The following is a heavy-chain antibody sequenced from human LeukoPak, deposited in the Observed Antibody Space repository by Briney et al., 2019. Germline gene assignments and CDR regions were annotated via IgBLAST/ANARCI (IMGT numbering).Heavy chain of an antibody. CDR2: INPNSGGT. Sequence: GASVKVSCKASGYTFTGHYMHWVRQAPGQGLEWMGWINPNSGGTNYAEKFQGWLTMTRDTSISALYMEMSRLRSDDTAVYYCAREYSSSWFDDGGQGTLVTVSS. CDR3: AREYSSSWFDD. CDR1: GYTFTGHY. D-gene: IGHD6-13*01. J-gene: IGHJ4*02. V-gene: IGHV1-2*04.